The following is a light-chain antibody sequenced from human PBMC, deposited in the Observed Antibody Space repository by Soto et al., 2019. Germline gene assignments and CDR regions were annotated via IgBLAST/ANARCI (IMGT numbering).Light chain of an antibody. CDR3: SSYTRSSTLI. CDR1: RNDIGAYEF. CDR2: EVV. Sequence: QSALTQPPSASGSPGQSVTISCTGTRNDIGAYEFVSWYQHHPGKAPKLIIYEVVQRPSGVPDRFSGSKSGNTASLTVSGLQAADEADYYCSSYTRSSTLIFGIGTKLTVL. J-gene: IGLJ1*01. V-gene: IGLV2-8*01.